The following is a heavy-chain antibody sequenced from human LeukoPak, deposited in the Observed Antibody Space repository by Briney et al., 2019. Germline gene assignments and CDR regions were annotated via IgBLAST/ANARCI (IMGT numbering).Heavy chain of an antibody. J-gene: IGHJ3*02. D-gene: IGHD2-15*01. V-gene: IGHV4-39*01. Sequence: SETLSLTCTVSGGSISSSSYYWGWIRQPPGKGLEWIGSIYYSGSTYYNPSLKSRVTISVDTSKNQFSLKLSSVTAADTAVYYCARPGDCSGGSCYSGDAFDIWGQGIMVTVSS. CDR3: ARPGDCSGGSCYSGDAFDI. CDR2: IYYSGST. CDR1: GGSISSSSYY.